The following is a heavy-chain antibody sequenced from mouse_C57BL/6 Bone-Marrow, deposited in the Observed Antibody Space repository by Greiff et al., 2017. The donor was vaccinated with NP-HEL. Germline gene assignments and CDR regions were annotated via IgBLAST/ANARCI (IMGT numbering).Heavy chain of an antibody. CDR3: ARDDYYGLYWYFDV. CDR2: INPSTGGT. D-gene: IGHD1-1*01. Sequence: EVQLQQSGPELVKPGASVKISCKASGYSFTGYYMNWVKQSPEKSLEWIGEINPSTGGTTYNQKFKAKATLTVDKSSSTAYMQLKSLTSEGSAVYYCARDDYYGLYWYFDVWGTGTTVTVSS. J-gene: IGHJ1*03. V-gene: IGHV1-42*01. CDR1: GYSFTGYY.